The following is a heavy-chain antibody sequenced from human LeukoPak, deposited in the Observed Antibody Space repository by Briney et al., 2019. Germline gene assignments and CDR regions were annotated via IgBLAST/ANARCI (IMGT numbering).Heavy chain of an antibody. J-gene: IGHJ4*02. CDR3: ARGNTAMVMCDY. CDR2: IYYSGST. Sequence: SETLSLTCTVSGGSISSGGYYWSWIRQHPGKGLEWIGYIYYSGSTYYNPSLKSRVTISVDTSKNQFSLKLSYVTAADTAVYYCARGNTAMVMCDYWGQGPLVTVSS. V-gene: IGHV4-31*03. CDR1: GGSISSGGYY. D-gene: IGHD5-18*01.